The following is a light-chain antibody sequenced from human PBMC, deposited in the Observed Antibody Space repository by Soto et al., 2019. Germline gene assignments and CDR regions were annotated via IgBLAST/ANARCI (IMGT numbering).Light chain of an antibody. CDR3: QQRSSWPLT. Sequence: EVVMTQSPATLSVSTRERVTLSCRASQSVSSSYLAWYQQKPGQAPRLLIYGASSRATGIPDRFSGSGSGTDFSLTITTLEPDDFAVYYCQQRSSWPLTFGGGTKVDIK. V-gene: IGKV3D-20*02. CDR2: GAS. CDR1: QSVSSSY. J-gene: IGKJ4*01.